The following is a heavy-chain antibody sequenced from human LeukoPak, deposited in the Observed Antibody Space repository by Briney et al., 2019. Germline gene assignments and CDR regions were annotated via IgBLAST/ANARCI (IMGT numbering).Heavy chain of an antibody. V-gene: IGHV4-61*02. J-gene: IGHJ4*02. D-gene: IGHD5-18*01. CDR3: ARAHVDTAPPFDY. CDR1: GGSISSGSYS. CDR2: IYTSGST. Sequence: PSQTLSLTCTVSGGSISSGSYSWSWIRQPAGKGLEWIGRIYTSGSTNYNPSLKSRVTISVDTSKNQFSLKLSSVTAADTAVYYCARAHVDTAPPFDYWGQGTLVTVSS.